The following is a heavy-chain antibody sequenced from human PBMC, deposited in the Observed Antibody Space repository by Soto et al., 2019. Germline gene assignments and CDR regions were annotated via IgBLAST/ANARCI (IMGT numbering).Heavy chain of an antibody. V-gene: IGHV4-34*01. CDR3: ARGRVDMVRGVIPWFDP. J-gene: IGHJ5*02. CDR2: INHSGST. D-gene: IGHD3-10*01. Sequence: QVQLQQWGAGLLKPSETLSLTCAVYGGSFSGYYWSWIRQPPGKGLEWIGEINHSGSTNYNPSLKSRVTISVGTSKNQFSLKLSSVTAADTAVYYCARGRVDMVRGVIPWFDPWGQGTLVTVSS. CDR1: GGSFSGYY.